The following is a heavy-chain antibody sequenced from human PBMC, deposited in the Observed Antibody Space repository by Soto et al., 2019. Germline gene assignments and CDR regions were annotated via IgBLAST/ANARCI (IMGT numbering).Heavy chain of an antibody. CDR2: MNPNSGNT. J-gene: IGHJ4*02. V-gene: IGHV1-8*01. D-gene: IGHD3-3*01. CDR3: ARVSRITSFGVVITNYFDF. Sequence: QVQLVQSGAEVKKPGASVKVSCKASGYTFTSYDINWVRQATGQGLEWMGWMNPNSGNTGYAQKFQGRVTMTRNTSISTAYMELSSLRSEDTAVYYCARVSRITSFGVVITNYFDFWGQGTLVTVSS. CDR1: GYTFTSYD.